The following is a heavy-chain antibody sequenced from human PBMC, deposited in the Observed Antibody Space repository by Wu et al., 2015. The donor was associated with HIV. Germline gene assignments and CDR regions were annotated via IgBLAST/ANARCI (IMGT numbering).Heavy chain of an antibody. CDR1: GGTFNSYA. D-gene: IGHD3-10*01. CDR3: ATAPRVTVIRGLLIRDGMD. J-gene: IGHJ6*02. CDR2: IIPSLGEA. Sequence: QVHLVQSGAEVKNPGSSVKVSCQASGGTFNSYAINWVRQAPGQGLELMGRIIPSLGEAKSAQNFHDRIIITADESSGTAYMALSSLTSEDSAVYYCATAPRVTVIRGLLIRDGMDWGQGTTVSVSS. V-gene: IGHV1-69*11.